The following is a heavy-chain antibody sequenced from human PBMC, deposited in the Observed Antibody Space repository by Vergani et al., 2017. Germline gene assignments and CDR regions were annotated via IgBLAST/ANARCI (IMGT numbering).Heavy chain of an antibody. CDR1: GYTFTYRY. CDR3: ALAESSTSCLFDP. D-gene: IGHD2-2*01. J-gene: IGHJ5*02. CDR2: ITPFNGNT. Sequence: QMQLVQSGAEVKKTGSSVKVSCKASGYTFTYRYLHWVRQAPGQALEWMGWITPFNGNTNYAQKFQDRVTITRDRSMSTAYMELSSLRSEDTAMYYCALAESSTSCLFDPWGQGTLVTVSS. V-gene: IGHV1-45*02.